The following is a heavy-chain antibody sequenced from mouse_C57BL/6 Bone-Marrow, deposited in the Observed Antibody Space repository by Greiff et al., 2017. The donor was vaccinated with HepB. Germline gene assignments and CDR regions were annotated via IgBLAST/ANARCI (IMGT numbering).Heavy chain of an antibody. CDR2: ISGGGGNT. CDR1: GFTFSSYT. Sequence: EVKLVESGGGLVKPGGSLKISCAASGFTFSSYTMSWVRQTPEKRLEWVATISGGGGNTYYPDSVKGRFTISRDNAKNTLYLQMSSLRSEDTALYYCARHNRGILTYWGQGTLVTVSA. V-gene: IGHV5-9*01. J-gene: IGHJ3*01. D-gene: IGHD3-1*01. CDR3: ARHNRGILTY.